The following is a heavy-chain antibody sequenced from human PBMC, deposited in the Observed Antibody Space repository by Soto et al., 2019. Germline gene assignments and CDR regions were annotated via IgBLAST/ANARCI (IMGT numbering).Heavy chain of an antibody. CDR3: ARSIASRLNWFDP. D-gene: IGHD6-6*01. CDR1: GFTFSSYW. Sequence: EVQLVESGGGLVQPGGSLRLSCAASGFTFSSYWMSWVRQAPGKGREWVANIKQDGSEKYYVDSVKGRFTISRDNAKNSPDLQRNSLRAEDTAVYYCARSIASRLNWFDPWGQGTLVTVSS. CDR2: IKQDGSEK. J-gene: IGHJ5*02. V-gene: IGHV3-7*01.